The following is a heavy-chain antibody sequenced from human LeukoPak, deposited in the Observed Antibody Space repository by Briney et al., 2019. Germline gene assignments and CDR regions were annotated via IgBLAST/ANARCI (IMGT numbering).Heavy chain of an antibody. V-gene: IGHV3-30*04. J-gene: IGHJ4*02. CDR3: AREGESYPDLDY. D-gene: IGHD3-10*01. CDR1: GFTFSSYA. CDR2: ISYDGSNK. Sequence: GALRLSCAASGFTFSSYAMHWVRQAPGKGLEWVAVISYDGSNKYYADSVKGRFTISRDNSKNTLYLQMSSLRAEDTAVYYCAREGESYPDLDYWGQGTLVTVSS.